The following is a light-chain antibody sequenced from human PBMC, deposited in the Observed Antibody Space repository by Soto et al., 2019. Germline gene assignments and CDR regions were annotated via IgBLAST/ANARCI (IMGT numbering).Light chain of an antibody. J-gene: IGLJ3*02. CDR2: EVT. V-gene: IGLV2-14*01. Sequence: QSALTQPASVSGSPGQSITISCTGASSDFGNFNYVSWYQQHPGKVPKLIIYEVTSRPSGVSNPFSGSKSDNTASLTISGLQAEDEAYYYCSSYTSINTQLFGGGTKLTVL. CDR1: SSDFGNFNY. CDR3: SSYTSINTQL.